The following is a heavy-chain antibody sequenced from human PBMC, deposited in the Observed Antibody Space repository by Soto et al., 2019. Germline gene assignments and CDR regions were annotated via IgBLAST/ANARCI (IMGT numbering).Heavy chain of an antibody. V-gene: IGHV1-69*01. D-gene: IGHD3-10*01. J-gene: IGHJ6*02. CDR3: VKRMESYSRYYGLDV. Sequence: QVQLVQSGAEVKKPGSSVKVSCKASGGTFSSYSINWVRQAPGQGLEWMGEIIPIFGTANYAQKFQGRVTITADESTSTAYMELSSLRSEDTAVYYCVKRMESYSRYYGLDVWGQGTKVTVSS. CDR1: GGTFSSYS. CDR2: IIPIFGTA.